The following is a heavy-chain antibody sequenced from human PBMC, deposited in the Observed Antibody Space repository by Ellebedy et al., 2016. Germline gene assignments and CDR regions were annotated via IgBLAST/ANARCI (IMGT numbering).Heavy chain of an antibody. D-gene: IGHD3-3*01. V-gene: IGHV3-23*01. J-gene: IGHJ4*01. CDR2: ISLSGVDT. CDR1: GFTLSSSA. CDR3: AKAACDDSGFFTCYFDT. Sequence: GESLKISCAASGFTLSSSAMSWVRQAPGKGLEWVSSISLSGVDTHYADSVKGRFTISRDNSRNTLYLQMNSLRAEDAAAYYCAKAACDDSGFFTCYFDTWGRGTQVTVSS.